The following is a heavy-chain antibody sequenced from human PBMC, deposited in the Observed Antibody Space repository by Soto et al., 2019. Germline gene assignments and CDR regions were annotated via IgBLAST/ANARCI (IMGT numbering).Heavy chain of an antibody. CDR3: TGEVASGY. Sequence: QVQLVESGGGVVQPGRSLRLSCAVSGFTVSTYGMHWVRQAPGKGLEWVAVISRDGGTKYYADSVKGRFTISRDNSRNTLLLEMNSLRGDDMAVYYCTGEVASGYWGQGNLFTVSS. V-gene: IGHV3-30*03. D-gene: IGHD2-8*02. J-gene: IGHJ4*02. CDR2: ISRDGGTK. CDR1: GFTVSTYG.